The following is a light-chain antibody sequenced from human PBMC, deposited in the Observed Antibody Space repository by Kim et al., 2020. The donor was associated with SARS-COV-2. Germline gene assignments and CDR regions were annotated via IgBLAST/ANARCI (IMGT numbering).Light chain of an antibody. V-gene: IGLV3-1*01. CDR1: KLGDKY. CDR2: QDS. Sequence: SYELTQPPSVSLSPGQTASITCSGDKLGDKYACWYQQKPGQSPVLVIYQDSKRPSGIPERFSGSNSGNTATLTISGTQAMDEADYYCQAWDSSTAGVFGTGTKVTVL. J-gene: IGLJ1*01. CDR3: QAWDSSTAGV.